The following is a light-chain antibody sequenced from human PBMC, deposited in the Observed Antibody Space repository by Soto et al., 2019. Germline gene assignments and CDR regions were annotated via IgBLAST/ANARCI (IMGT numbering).Light chain of an antibody. CDR1: QSVDFH. V-gene: IGKV3-11*01. Sequence: EIVLTQSPATLSLSPGERATLSCRASQSVDFHLAWYQQKPGQAPRLLIFDTSDRASGIPARFSGSGSGTDFTLTISSLEPDDFAVYYCPHRSAWPPRFTFGQGTNLHIK. CDR3: PHRSAWPPRFT. J-gene: IGKJ2*01. CDR2: DTS.